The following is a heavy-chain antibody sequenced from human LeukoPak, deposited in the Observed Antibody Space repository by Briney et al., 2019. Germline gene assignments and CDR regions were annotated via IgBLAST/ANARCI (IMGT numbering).Heavy chain of an antibody. D-gene: IGHD2-2*01. J-gene: IGHJ4*02. CDR3: ARDSYCSSTSCYQPGRGRLY. CDR2: ISGSGGST. Sequence: PGGSLRLSCAASGFTFSSYAMSWVRQAPGKGLEWVSAISGSGGSTYYADSVKGRFTISRDNAKNSLYLQMNSLRAEDTAVYYCARDSYCSSTSCYQPGRGRLYWGQGTLVTVSS. CDR1: GFTFSSYA. V-gene: IGHV3-23*01.